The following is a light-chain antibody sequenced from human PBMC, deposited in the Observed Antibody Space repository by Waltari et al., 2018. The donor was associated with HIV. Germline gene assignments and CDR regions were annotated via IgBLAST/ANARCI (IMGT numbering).Light chain of an antibody. CDR2: ISI. CDR1: TGPVNIGHS. V-gene: IGLV7-43*01. CDR3: MLFFRSSYL. J-gene: IGLJ2*01. Sequence: QAVVTQEHSVTVSPGGTVILNCPSATGPVNIGHSANWFQQRPGQAPRPLIYISIRRHSLTPERFSASLVDDRAALILSPVWPEDEAVYYCMLFFRSSYLFGGGTKLTVL.